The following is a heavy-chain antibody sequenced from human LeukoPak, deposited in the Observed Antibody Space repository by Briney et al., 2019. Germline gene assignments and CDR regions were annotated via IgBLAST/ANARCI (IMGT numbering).Heavy chain of an antibody. CDR3: ARDRFLEWYNWFDP. V-gene: IGHV4-34*01. CDR2: INHSGST. J-gene: IGHJ5*02. CDR1: GGSFSGYY. D-gene: IGHD3-3*01. Sequence: KPSETLSLTCAVYGGSFSGYYWSWIRQPPGKGLEWIGEINHSGSTNYNPSLKSRVTISVDTSKNQFSLKLSSVTAADTAVYYCARDRFLEWYNWFDPWGQGTLVTVSS.